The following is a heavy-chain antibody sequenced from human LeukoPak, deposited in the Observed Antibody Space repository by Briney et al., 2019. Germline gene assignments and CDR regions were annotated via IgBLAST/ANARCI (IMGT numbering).Heavy chain of an antibody. D-gene: IGHD3-22*01. V-gene: IGHV3-30-3*01. CDR2: ISYDGSTE. CDR1: GFTFSSYA. CDR3: ARAGEDYDSSGYYGY. J-gene: IGHJ4*02. Sequence: GGSLRLSCAASGFTFSSYAMHWVRQAPGKGLEWVAVISYDGSTEYYADSVKGRLTISRDNSKNTLYPQMNSLRTEDTAVYYCARAGEDYDSSGYYGYWGQGTLVTVSS.